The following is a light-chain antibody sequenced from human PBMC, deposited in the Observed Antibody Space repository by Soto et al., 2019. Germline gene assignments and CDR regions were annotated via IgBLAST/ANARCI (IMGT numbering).Light chain of an antibody. CDR3: SSYAGNSNV. J-gene: IGLJ1*01. CDR2: EVN. CDR1: SSDVGGYNY. V-gene: IGLV2-8*01. Sequence: QSVLTQPPSASGSPGQSVAISCTGTSSDVGGYNYVSWYQQHPGKAPKLMIYEVNKRPSGVPDRFSGSKSGNTASLTVSGLQAEDEADYYCSSYAGNSNVFXTGTKVTVL.